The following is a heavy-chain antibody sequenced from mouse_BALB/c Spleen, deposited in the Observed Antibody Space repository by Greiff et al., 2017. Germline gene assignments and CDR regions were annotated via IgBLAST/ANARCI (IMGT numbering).Heavy chain of an antibody. V-gene: IGHV2-9-2*01. CDR1: GFSLTSYD. J-gene: IGHJ2*01. Sequence: QVQLKESGPGLVAPSQSLSITCTVSGFSLTSYDISWIRQPPGKGLEWLGVIWTGGGTNYNSAFMSRLSISKDNSKSQVFLKMNSLQTDDTAIYYCVRDRGSRGFDYWGQGTTLTVSS. CDR3: VRDRGSRGFDY. CDR2: IWTGGGT. D-gene: IGHD1-3*01.